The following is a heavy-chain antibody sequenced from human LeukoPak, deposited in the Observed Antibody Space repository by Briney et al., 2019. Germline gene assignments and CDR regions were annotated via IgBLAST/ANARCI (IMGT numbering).Heavy chain of an antibody. CDR3: ARDQGGVVRGVIDWFDP. D-gene: IGHD3-10*01. J-gene: IGHJ5*02. CDR1: GDSISSSY. CDR2: VYYSGTT. Sequence: PSETLSLTCAVSGDSISSSYWNWVRQSPEKGLEWIGFVYYSGTTSYNPSLKSRVTISVDRSKNQFSLKLSSVTAADTAVYYCARDQGGVVRGVIDWFDPWGQGALVTVSS. V-gene: IGHV4-59*12.